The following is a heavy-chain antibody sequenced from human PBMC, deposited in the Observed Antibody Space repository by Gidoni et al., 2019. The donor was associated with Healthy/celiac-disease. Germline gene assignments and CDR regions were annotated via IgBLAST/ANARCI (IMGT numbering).Heavy chain of an antibody. J-gene: IGHJ3*02. CDR2: INHSGST. Sequence: QVQLQQWGAGLLKPSETLSLTCAVYGGSFSGYYWRWIRQPPGKGLEWIGEINHSGSTNYNPSLKSRVTISVDTSKNQFSLKLSSVTAADTAVYYCARVVTIFGVVPDAFDIWGQGTMVTVSS. CDR1: GGSFSGYY. D-gene: IGHD3-3*01. V-gene: IGHV4-34*01. CDR3: ARVVTIFGVVPDAFDI.